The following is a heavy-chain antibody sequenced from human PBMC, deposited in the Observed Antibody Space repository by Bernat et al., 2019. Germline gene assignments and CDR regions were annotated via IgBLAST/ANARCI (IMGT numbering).Heavy chain of an antibody. CDR1: GFTFSSHK. CDR2: ILYDGDNK. Sequence: QVQLVESGGGVVQPGRSLRLSCAASGFTFSSHKMHWVRQAPGKGLEWVALILYDGDNKYYADSVKGRFTISRDNSKNKLDLQMNSLETEDTAVYYCVREGNGLDVWGRGTMVTVSS. J-gene: IGHJ3*01. CDR3: VREGNGLDV. V-gene: IGHV3-30-3*01.